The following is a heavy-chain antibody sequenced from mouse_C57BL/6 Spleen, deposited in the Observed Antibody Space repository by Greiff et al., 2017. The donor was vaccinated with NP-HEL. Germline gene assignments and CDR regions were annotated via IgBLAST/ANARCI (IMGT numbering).Heavy chain of an antibody. D-gene: IGHD2-3*01. CDR1: GFSFNTYA. J-gene: IGHJ4*01. CDR2: IRSKSNNYAT. CDR3: VSGYYGDYAMDY. Sequence: EVKLVESGGGLVQPKGSLKLSCAASGFSFNTYAMNWVRQATGKGLEWVARIRSKSNNYATYYSDSVKDRFTISRDDSESMLYLQMNNLKTEDTAMYYCVSGYYGDYAMDYWGQGTSVTVSS. V-gene: IGHV10-1*01.